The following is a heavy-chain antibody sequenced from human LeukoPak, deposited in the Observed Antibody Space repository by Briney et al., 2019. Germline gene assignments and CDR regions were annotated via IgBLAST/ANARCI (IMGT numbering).Heavy chain of an antibody. Sequence: GGSLRLSCAASGFTFSSYSMNWVRQAPGKGLEWVSSISSSSSYIYYADSVKGRFTISRDNAKNSLYLQMNSLRAEDTAVYYCARDGIGLWFGELAGNFDYWGQGTLATVSS. CDR2: ISSSSSYI. CDR1: GFTFSSYS. D-gene: IGHD3-10*01. CDR3: ARDGIGLWFGELAGNFDY. J-gene: IGHJ4*02. V-gene: IGHV3-21*01.